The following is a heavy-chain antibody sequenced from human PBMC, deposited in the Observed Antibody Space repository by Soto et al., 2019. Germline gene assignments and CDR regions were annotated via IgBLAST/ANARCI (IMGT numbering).Heavy chain of an antibody. J-gene: IGHJ4*02. CDR1: GGSFRRYA. D-gene: IGHD2-15*01. CDR3: ARGSLVARSGGCPNDY. Sequence: QVQLVQSGAEVQKPGSSVKVSCKTFGGSFRRYAITWVRQAPGQGLEWMGGIIPILGAAHYAQKCQGRVTISADASTNTAYMEMHSLTSDDTAVYYCARGSLVARSGGCPNDYWGQGTLVTVSS. CDR2: IIPILGAA. V-gene: IGHV1-69*01.